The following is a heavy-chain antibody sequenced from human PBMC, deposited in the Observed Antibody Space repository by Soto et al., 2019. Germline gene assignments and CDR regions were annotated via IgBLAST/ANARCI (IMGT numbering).Heavy chain of an antibody. CDR1: GFTFSDHY. V-gene: IGHV3-11*01. D-gene: IGHD3-22*01. Sequence: QVHLVESGGGLVKPGGSLRVSCAASGFTFSDHYMTWVCQAPGKGLESVAYIRGSGNSVNYAVSVKGRFTISRDNAKNSLYLQMNSLRADDTAIYYCSREPRLMDVWGQGTTVTVSS. CDR2: IRGSGNSV. CDR3: SREPRLMDV. J-gene: IGHJ6*02.